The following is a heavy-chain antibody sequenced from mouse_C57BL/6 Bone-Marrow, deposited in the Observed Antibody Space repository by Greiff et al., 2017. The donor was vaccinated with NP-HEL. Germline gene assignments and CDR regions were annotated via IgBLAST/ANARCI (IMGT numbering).Heavy chain of an antibody. V-gene: IGHV1-85*01. CDR3: ARRIGVVLLRGAFDV. CDR2: IYPRDGST. J-gene: IGHJ1*03. D-gene: IGHD1-1*01. Sequence: QVQLQQSGPELVKPGASVKLSCKASGYTFTSYDINWVKQRPGQGLEWIGWIYPRDGSTKYNEKFKGKATLTVDTSSSTAYMELHSLTSEDSAVYFCARRIGVVLLRGAFDVWGTGTTVTVSS. CDR1: GYTFTSYD.